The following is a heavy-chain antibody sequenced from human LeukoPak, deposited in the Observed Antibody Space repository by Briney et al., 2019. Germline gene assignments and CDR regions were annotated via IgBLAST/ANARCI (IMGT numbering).Heavy chain of an antibody. J-gene: IGHJ3*02. CDR3: ARGRYCSGGSGYGGAFDI. D-gene: IGHD2-15*01. CDR2: IYYSGST. Sequence: PSETLSLTCTVSGGSISSSSYYWGWIRQPPGKGLEWIGSIYYSGSTYYNPSLKSRVTISVDKSKNQFSLKLSSVTAADTAVYYCARGRYCSGGSGYGGAFDIWGQGTMVTVSS. CDR1: GGSISSSSYY. V-gene: IGHV4-39*07.